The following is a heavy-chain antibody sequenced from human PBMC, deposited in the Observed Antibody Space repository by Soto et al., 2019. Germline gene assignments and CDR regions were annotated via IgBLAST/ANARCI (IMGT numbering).Heavy chain of an antibody. J-gene: IGHJ4*02. Sequence: EVQLVESGGGLVKPGGSLRLSCAASGFTFSSYSMNWVRQAPGKGLEWVSSISSSSSYIYYADSVKGRFTISRDNAKNSLYLQMNSLRAEDTAVYYCASWGSSGWLDYWGQGTLVPVSS. V-gene: IGHV3-21*01. CDR3: ASWGSSGWLDY. CDR1: GFTFSSYS. CDR2: ISSSSSYI. D-gene: IGHD6-19*01.